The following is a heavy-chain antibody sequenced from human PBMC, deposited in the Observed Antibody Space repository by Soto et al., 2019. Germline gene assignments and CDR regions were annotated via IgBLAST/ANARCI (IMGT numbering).Heavy chain of an antibody. Sequence: GGSLRLSCVASGFTFSNDAMCWVRQAPGKGLEWVSTISGSGGTTYYADSVKGRVTISRDNSKNTLYLQMNSLTTGDTAIYYCAKDSIGLGDYVLYSWGQGTLVTVSS. CDR2: ISGSGGTT. CDR1: GFTFSNDA. J-gene: IGHJ4*02. V-gene: IGHV3-23*01. D-gene: IGHD4-17*01. CDR3: AKDSIGLGDYVLYS.